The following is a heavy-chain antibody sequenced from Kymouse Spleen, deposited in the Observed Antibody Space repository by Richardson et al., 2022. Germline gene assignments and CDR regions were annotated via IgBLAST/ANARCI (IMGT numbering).Heavy chain of an antibody. CDR1: GFTFSSYG. V-gene: IGHV3-30*18. CDR2: ISYDGSNK. Sequence: QVQLVESGGGVVQPGRSLRLSCAASGFTFSSYGMHWVRQAPGKGLEWVAVISYDGSNKYYADSVKGRFTISRDNSKNTLYLQMNSLRAEDTAVYYCAKGGYYGSGSYDDWFDPWGQGTLVTVSS. J-gene: IGHJ5*02. CDR3: AKGGYYGSGSYDDWFDP. D-gene: IGHD3-10*01.